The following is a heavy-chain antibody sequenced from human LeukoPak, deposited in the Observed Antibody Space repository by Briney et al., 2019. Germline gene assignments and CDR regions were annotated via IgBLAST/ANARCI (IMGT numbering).Heavy chain of an antibody. V-gene: IGHV4-59*01. D-gene: IGHD6-13*01. J-gene: IGHJ3*02. Sequence: SETLSLTCTASGGSISSYYWRWIRQPPGKVLEWIEYIYYSGSTNYNPSLKSRVTISVDTSKNQFSLKLSSVTAADTAVYYCARAGRQQQPGLGAFDIWGYGTMVTVSS. CDR2: IYYSGST. CDR3: ARAGRQQQPGLGAFDI. CDR1: GGSISSYY.